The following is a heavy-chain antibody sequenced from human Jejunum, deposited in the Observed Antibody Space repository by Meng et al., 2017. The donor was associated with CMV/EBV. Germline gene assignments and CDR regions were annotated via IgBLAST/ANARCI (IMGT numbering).Heavy chain of an antibody. V-gene: IGHV1-8*01. CDR3: ARTVANSGWFDP. D-gene: IGHD1-26*01. CDR1: GYTFTNYD. CDR2: MIPNSGDT. Sequence: KASGYTFTNYDINWVRQAPGQELEWMGWMIPNSGDTGYSQKFQGRVTLTRDISISTAYMELSSLTAEDTAVYYCARTVANSGWFDPWGQGTLVTVSS. J-gene: IGHJ5*02.